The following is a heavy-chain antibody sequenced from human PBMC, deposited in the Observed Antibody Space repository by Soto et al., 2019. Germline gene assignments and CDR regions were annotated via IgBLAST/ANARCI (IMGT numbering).Heavy chain of an antibody. CDR3: AKGRRSGSYRSRGFDY. J-gene: IGHJ4*02. D-gene: IGHD1-26*01. CDR2: ISGSGDRT. Sequence: EVQLLESGGGLVQPGGSLRLSCAASEFTFTSYAMSWVRQAPGKGLEWVSDISGSGDRTYYADSVKGRFTISRDNSKNTLYLQMNSLRADDTAVYYCAKGRRSGSYRSRGFDYWGQGTLVTVSS. V-gene: IGHV3-23*01. CDR1: EFTFTSYA.